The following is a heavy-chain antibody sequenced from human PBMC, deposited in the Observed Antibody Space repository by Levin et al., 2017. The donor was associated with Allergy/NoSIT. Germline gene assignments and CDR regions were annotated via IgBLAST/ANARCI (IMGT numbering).Heavy chain of an antibody. CDR1: GGSFRGYY. D-gene: IGHD2-2*01. Sequence: PGGSLRLSCAIYGGSFRGYYWSWIRQPPGKGLEWIGEITHSGSTNYNPSLKSRVTISIDTSKNQFSLKLRSGTAADPAVYYCANSGRHYCSNTSCDWLPSWFDPWGQGALVTVSS. CDR3: ANSGRHYCSNTSCDWLPSWFDP. V-gene: IGHV4-34*01. J-gene: IGHJ5*02. CDR2: ITHSGST.